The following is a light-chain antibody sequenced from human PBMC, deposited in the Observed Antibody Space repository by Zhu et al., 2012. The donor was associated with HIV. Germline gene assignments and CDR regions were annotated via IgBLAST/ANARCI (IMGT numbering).Light chain of an antibody. Sequence: EIVMTQSPATLSVSPGERATLSCRASQSVNSNLAWYQQKPGQAPRLLIYGASTRATGIPARFSGSGSGTEFTLTISSVQSEDFAIYYCQQYDAWPETFGQGTKVEIK. CDR3: QQYDAWPET. CDR1: QSVNSN. CDR2: GAS. J-gene: IGKJ1*01. V-gene: IGKV3-15*01.